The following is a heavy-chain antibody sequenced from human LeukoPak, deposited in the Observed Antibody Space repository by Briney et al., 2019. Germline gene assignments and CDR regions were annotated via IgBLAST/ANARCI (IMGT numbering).Heavy chain of an antibody. Sequence: GESLKISCKGSGYSFTSYWIGWVRQMPGKGLEWMGIIYPGDSDTRYSPSFQGQGTISADKSISTAYLQWSSLKASDTAMYYCARAKGYCSGGSCYSFDPWGQGTLVTVSS. D-gene: IGHD2-15*01. J-gene: IGHJ5*02. V-gene: IGHV5-51*01. CDR3: ARAKGYCSGGSCYSFDP. CDR2: IYPGDSDT. CDR1: GYSFTSYW.